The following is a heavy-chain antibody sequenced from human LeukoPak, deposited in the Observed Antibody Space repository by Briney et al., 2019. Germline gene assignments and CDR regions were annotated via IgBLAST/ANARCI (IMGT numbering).Heavy chain of an antibody. CDR2: IRGSGPGSGSGT. Sequence: GGSLRLSCTTYGFTVSDYPMNWVRPAPWKEMEWVSNIRGSGPGSGSGTYYADSVKGRFIISRDDAKNTMYLQMNSLRAEDTAVYYCARDWIYRGTFDPWGQGTLVTVSS. CDR1: GFTVSDYP. V-gene: IGHV3-11*04. J-gene: IGHJ5*02. D-gene: IGHD5-12*01. CDR3: ARDWIYRGTFDP.